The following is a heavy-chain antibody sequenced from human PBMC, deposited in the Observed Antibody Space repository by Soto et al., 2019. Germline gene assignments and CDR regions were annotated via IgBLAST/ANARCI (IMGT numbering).Heavy chain of an antibody. CDR1: GYSFATSG. Sequence: QVKLVQSGTEVKKPVASIKVSCKASGYSFATSGMTWVRQAPGQGLEWMGWISVYNGNTNYDQKLQDRVTMTTDTSTNTAYLEVRNLRSDDTAVYYCARAGQYYDASGYADWGQGTLVTVS. V-gene: IGHV1-18*01. D-gene: IGHD3-22*01. CDR3: ARAGQYYDASGYAD. CDR2: ISVYNGNT. J-gene: IGHJ4*02.